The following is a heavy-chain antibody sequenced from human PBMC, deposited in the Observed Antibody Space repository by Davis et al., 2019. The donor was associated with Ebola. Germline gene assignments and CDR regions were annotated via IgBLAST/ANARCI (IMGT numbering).Heavy chain of an antibody. Sequence: SETLSLTCAVYGGSFSGYDWSWIRQPPGKGLEWIGEINHSGSTNYNPSLKSRVTISVDTSKNQFSLKLSSVTAADTAVYYCARGALIAAAGTGKDFDYWGQGTLVTVSS. J-gene: IGHJ4*02. V-gene: IGHV4-34*01. D-gene: IGHD6-13*01. CDR1: GGSFSGYD. CDR2: INHSGST. CDR3: ARGALIAAAGTGKDFDY.